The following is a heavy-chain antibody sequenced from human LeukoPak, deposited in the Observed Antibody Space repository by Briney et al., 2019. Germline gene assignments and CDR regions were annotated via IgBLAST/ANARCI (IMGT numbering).Heavy chain of an antibody. CDR1: GFSFSNHG. CDR3: ARDRKFGSSYYYYGMDV. D-gene: IGHD3-16*01. V-gene: IGHV3-33*01. J-gene: IGHJ6*02. CDR2: IWYDGSNK. Sequence: PGGSLRLSCAASGFSFSNHGMHWVRQAPGKGLEWVAVIWYDGSNKYYADSVKGRFTISRDNSKNTLYLQMNSLRAEDTAVYYCARDRKFGSSYYYYGMDVWGQGTTVTVSS.